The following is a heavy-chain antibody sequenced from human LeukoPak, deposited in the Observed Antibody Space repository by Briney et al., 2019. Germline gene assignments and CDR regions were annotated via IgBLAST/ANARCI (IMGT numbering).Heavy chain of an antibody. CDR3: ARNYYYSSGYHDYFDY. D-gene: IGHD3-22*01. V-gene: IGHV1-69*04. Sequence: SVKVSCKASGGTFSSYAISWVRQAPGRGLEWMGRIIPILGIANYAQKFQGRVTITADKSTSTAYMELSSLRSEDTAVYYCARNYYYSSGYHDYFDYWGQGTLVTVSS. CDR1: GGTFSSYA. J-gene: IGHJ4*02. CDR2: IIPILGIA.